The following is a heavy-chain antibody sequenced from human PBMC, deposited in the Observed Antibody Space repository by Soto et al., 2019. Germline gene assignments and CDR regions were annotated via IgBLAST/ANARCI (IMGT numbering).Heavy chain of an antibody. D-gene: IGHD3-22*01. Sequence: GESLKISCKGSGYSFTSYWISWVRQMPGKGLEWMGRIDPSDSYTNYSPSLQGHVTISADKSISTAYLQWSSLKASDTAMYYCARQRRAYYYDSSGYPEDAFDIWGQGTMVT. CDR2: IDPSDSYT. V-gene: IGHV5-10-1*01. J-gene: IGHJ3*02. CDR1: GYSFTSYW. CDR3: ARQRRAYYYDSSGYPEDAFDI.